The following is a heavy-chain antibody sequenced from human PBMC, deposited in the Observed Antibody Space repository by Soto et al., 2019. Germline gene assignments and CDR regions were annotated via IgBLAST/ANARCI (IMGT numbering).Heavy chain of an antibody. V-gene: IGHV3-30*18. D-gene: IGHD3-10*01. CDR1: GFSFSTHG. CDR2: ISYDGFIK. Sequence: QVQLVESGGGVVQPGRSLRLSCASSGFSFSTHGMQWVRQAPGKGLEWVAIISYDGFIKYSADDVKGRFTISRDNSKNTLFLQMDSLRAEDSAVYYCAKDLKASGGHSGTLNYYCGMDVWGQGPTVIVSS. J-gene: IGHJ6*02. CDR3: AKDLKASGGHSGTLNYYCGMDV.